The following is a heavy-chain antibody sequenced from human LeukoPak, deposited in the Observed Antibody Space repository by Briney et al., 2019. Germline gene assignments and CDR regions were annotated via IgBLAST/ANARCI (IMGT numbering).Heavy chain of an antibody. D-gene: IGHD2-21*02. CDR1: GGSISGSSYY. J-gene: IGHJ4*02. Sequence: PSETLSLTCSVSGGSISGSSYYCGWIRQPPGKGLEWIGNIYYRGSTYYNPSLKSRVIMSIDTSKNQFSLKVNSVTATDTAVYYCAKTVWSRLAAGLDSWGQGTLLTVSS. V-gene: IGHV4-39*01. CDR3: AKTVWSRLAAGLDS. CDR2: IYYRGST.